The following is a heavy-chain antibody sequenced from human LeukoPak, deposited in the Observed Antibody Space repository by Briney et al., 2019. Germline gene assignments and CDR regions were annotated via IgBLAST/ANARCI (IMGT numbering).Heavy chain of an antibody. CDR2: ISSSSNTI. CDR1: GFTFSTYS. Sequence: PGGSLRLSCAASGFTFSTYSMNWVRQAPGKGLEWVSYISSSSNTIYYADSVKGRFTTSRDNAKNSLYLQMNSLRDEDTAVYYCARDILTKQAYSGYDNWGQGTLVTVSS. V-gene: IGHV3-48*02. D-gene: IGHD5-12*01. CDR3: ARDILTKQAYSGYDN. J-gene: IGHJ4*02.